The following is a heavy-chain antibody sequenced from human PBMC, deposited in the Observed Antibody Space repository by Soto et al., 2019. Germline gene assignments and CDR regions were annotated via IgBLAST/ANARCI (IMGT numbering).Heavy chain of an antibody. J-gene: IGHJ6*03. V-gene: IGHV1-8*01. CDR2: MNPNSGNT. D-gene: IGHD2-2*01. CDR3: ARESFLATSQYYYYMDF. Sequence: ASVKVSCKASGYTFTSYDINWVRQATGQGLEWMGWMNPNSGNTGYAQKFQGRVTMTRNTSISTAYMELSSLRSEDTAVYYCARESFLATSQYYYYMDFWGKGTTVTVSS. CDR1: GYTFTSYD.